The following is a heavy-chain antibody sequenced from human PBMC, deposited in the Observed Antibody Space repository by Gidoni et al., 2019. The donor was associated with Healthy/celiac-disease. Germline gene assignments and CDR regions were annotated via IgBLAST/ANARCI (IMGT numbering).Heavy chain of an antibody. CDR1: GGSITSGVSS. D-gene: IGHD3-22*01. CDR3: ARGGNYYDSSGYYYDEYFQH. V-gene: IGHV4-31*03. Sequence: QVQLQESGPGLVKPSQTLSLPCPVSGGSITSGVSSWSWIRQHPGKGLEWIGYIYYNGSTYYNPSLKSRVTISVDTSKNQFSLKLSSVTAADTAVYYCARGGNYYDSSGYYYDEYFQHWGQGTLVTVSS. J-gene: IGHJ1*01. CDR2: IYYNGST.